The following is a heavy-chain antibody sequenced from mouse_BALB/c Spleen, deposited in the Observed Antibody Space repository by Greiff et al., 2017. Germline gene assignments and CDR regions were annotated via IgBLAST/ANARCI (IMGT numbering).Heavy chain of an antibody. V-gene: IGHV5-4*02. Sequence: EVQLVESGGGLVKPGGSLKLSCAASGFTFSDYYMYWVRQTPEKRLEWVATISDGGSYTYNPDSVKGRFTISRDNAKNNLYLQMSSLKSEDTAMYYCARGDSYFDYWGQGTTLTVSS. J-gene: IGHJ2*01. CDR3: ARGDSYFDY. CDR2: ISDGGSYT. CDR1: GFTFSDYY. D-gene: IGHD2-4*01.